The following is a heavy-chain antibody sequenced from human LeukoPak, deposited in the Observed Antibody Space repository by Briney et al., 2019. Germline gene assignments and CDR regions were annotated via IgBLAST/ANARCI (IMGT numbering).Heavy chain of an antibody. V-gene: IGHV4-4*07. J-gene: IGHJ6*03. CDR3: ARESSGSYTPYYYYMDV. D-gene: IGHD1-26*01. CDR1: GGSISSYY. CDR2: IYTSWST. Sequence: SETLSLTCTVSGGSISSYYWSWIRQPAGKGLEWIGRIYTSWSTNYNPSLKSRVTMSVDASKNQFSLKLSSVTAADTAVYYCARESSGSYTPYYYYMDVWGKGTTVTVSS.